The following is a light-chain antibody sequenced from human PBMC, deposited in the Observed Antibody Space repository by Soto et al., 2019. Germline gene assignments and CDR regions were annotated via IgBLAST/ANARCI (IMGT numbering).Light chain of an antibody. Sequence: IVLTQSPGTLSLSPGERATLSCRASQSVSTIYMTWYQQKPVQAPRLLIYSAHTRAAGIPDRFSGTGSGTDFTLTISRLEPEDFALYYCLHSRDSVSTFAPGTKVDIK. V-gene: IGKV3-20*01. J-gene: IGKJ3*01. CDR1: QSVSTIY. CDR2: SAH. CDR3: LHSRDSVST.